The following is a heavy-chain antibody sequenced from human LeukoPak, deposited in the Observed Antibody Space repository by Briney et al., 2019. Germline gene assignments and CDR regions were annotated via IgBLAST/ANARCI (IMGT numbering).Heavy chain of an antibody. CDR3: AKGERVYCSASTCYPFDY. J-gene: IGHJ4*02. CDR1: GFTFSSYA. D-gene: IGHD2-15*01. V-gene: IGHV3-23*01. Sequence: GGSLRLSLAASGFTFSSYAMNWVRQAPGTRLEWVSSITGGGESTYHADSVKGRFTISRDNSKNTVSLQMNSLRAEDTAVYYCAKGERVYCSASTCYPFDYWGQGILVSVSS. CDR2: ITGGGEST.